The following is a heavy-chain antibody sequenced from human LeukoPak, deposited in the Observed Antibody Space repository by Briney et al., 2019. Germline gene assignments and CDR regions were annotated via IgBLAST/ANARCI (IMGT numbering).Heavy chain of an antibody. V-gene: IGHV3-11*01. D-gene: IGHD3-22*01. CDR1: GFTFSDFY. Sequence: GGSLRLSCAASGFTFSDFYMTWIRQAPGKGLEWVSYISHRGSTIHYADSVRGRFTISRDNAKKSLYLQMNSLRAEDTAVYYCARSADRSGYFREITLYYFDYWGQGTLVTVSS. CDR2: ISHRGSTI. CDR3: ARSADRSGYFREITLYYFDY. J-gene: IGHJ4*02.